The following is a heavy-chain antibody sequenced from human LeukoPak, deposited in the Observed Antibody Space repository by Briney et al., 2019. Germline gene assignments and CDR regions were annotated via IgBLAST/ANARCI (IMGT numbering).Heavy chain of an antibody. D-gene: IGHD2-21*01. CDR2: IKQDGSEK. CDR1: GFTFSSYW. CDR3: ARPRGCGTSRCNNFDY. V-gene: IGHV3-7*01. J-gene: IGHJ4*02. Sequence: GGSLRLSCTASGFTFSSYWMSWVRQAPGKGLEWVANIKQDGSEKYYVDSVKGRFTISRDNAKNSLYLQMNSLRADDTAVYYCARPRGCGTSRCNNFDYWGQGTLVTVSS.